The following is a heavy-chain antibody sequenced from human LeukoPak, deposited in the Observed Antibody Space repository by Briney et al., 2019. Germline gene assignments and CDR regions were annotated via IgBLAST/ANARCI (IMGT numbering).Heavy chain of an antibody. CDR1: GFTFSGHC. CDR2: INQGGSDK. V-gene: IGHV3-7*01. CDR3: TRDRSRAEDD. Sequence: QAGGSLRLSCAASGFTFSGHCMSWVRQAPGKGLEWVANINQGGSDKYYVDSVKGRFTISRDNANNLLYLQMNSLRGEDTAVYYCTRDRSRAEDDWGQGTLVTVSS. D-gene: IGHD1-14*01. J-gene: IGHJ1*01.